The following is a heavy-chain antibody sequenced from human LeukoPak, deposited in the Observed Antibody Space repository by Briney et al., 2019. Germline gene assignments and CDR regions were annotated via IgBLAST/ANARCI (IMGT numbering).Heavy chain of an antibody. D-gene: IGHD3-3*01. V-gene: IGHV3-23*01. Sequence: GGSLRLSCAASEFAFSNYAMAWVRQAPGKGLEWVSSITGTSSGTYYADSVKGRFTISRDNSKNTLYLQMNSLRAEDTAVYYCAKDRTYYDFWSGPTFDPWGQGTLVTVSS. CDR3: AKDRTYYDFWSGPTFDP. CDR1: EFAFSNYA. J-gene: IGHJ5*02. CDR2: ITGTSSGT.